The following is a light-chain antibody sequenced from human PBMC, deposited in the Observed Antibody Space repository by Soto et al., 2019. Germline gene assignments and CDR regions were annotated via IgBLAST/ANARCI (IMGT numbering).Light chain of an antibody. CDR1: QSISSY. CDR3: QQSYSSPFT. CDR2: AAS. V-gene: IGKV1-39*01. J-gene: IGKJ3*01. Sequence: DLQMTQPPSSLSASVGDRVTITCRASQSISSYLNWYQQKPGKAPNLLIYAASSLQSGVPSKFSGSGSGTDFTLTISSLQPEDFATYYCQQSYSSPFTFGPGTKVDIK.